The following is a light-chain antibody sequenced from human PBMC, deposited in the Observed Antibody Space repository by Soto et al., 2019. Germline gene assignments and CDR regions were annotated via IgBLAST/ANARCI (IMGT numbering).Light chain of an antibody. CDR3: QQSNSYPWT. Sequence: IQMTQSPSTLSSSVGDRVTITCRASQSISSWLAWYQQKPGKAPKLLIYDASSLESGVPSRFSGSGSGTEVTLTITSLKTDDGTTYDSQQSNSYPWTFGQGTKVDIK. CDR1: QSISSW. J-gene: IGKJ1*01. V-gene: IGKV1-5*01. CDR2: DAS.